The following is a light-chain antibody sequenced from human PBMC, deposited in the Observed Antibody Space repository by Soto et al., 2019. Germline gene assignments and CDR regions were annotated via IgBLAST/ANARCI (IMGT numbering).Light chain of an antibody. CDR3: SSYTSSGTLVV. Sequence: QSVLTQPASVSGSPGQSITISCTGTTDDVGGYNYVSWYQQHPGKAPQLMIYDVSNRPSGVSNRFSGSKSGDTASLTISGLQAEDEADYYCSSYTSSGTLVVFGGGTKLTVL. J-gene: IGLJ3*02. CDR2: DVS. V-gene: IGLV2-14*03. CDR1: TDDVGGYNY.